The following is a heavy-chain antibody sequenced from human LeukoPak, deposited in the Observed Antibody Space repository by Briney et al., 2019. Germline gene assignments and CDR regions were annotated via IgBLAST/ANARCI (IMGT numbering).Heavy chain of an antibody. D-gene: IGHD6-19*01. CDR3: AKGGWLDD. CDR1: GFNFNKYD. J-gene: IGHJ4*02. CDR2: ITGRSDKT. Sequence: GGSLRLSCAASGFNFNKYDMTWARQAPGQGLEWVSTITGRSDKTYYTDSVKAWFVTSRDNPKDTLYLQMNSLKAEDTYLYYCAKGGWLDDLGQGALVTVSS. V-gene: IGHV3-23*01.